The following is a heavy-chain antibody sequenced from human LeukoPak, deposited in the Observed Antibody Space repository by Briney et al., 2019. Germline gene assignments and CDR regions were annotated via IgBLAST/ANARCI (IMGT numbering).Heavy chain of an antibody. CDR1: GFSFSSYG. CDR2: IWCDGGST. Sequence: GGSLRLSCSASGFSFSSYGMHWVRQAPGRGLDCVSGIWCDGGSTYYADSVKGRFTISRDNSKNILYLQMSSLRPEDTAVYYCAKAPVGATSYFDTWGQGTLVTVSS. J-gene: IGHJ4*02. CDR3: AKAPVGATSYFDT. D-gene: IGHD1-26*01. V-gene: IGHV3-64D*08.